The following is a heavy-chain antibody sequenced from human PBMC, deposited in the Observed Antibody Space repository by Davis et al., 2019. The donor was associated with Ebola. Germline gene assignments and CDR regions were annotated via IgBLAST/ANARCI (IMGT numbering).Heavy chain of an antibody. CDR1: GFTFSSYW. Sequence: GESLKISCAASGFTFSSYWMHWVRQAPGKGLVWVSRINSDGSSTSYADSVKGRFTISRDNAKNSLYLQMNSLRAEDTALYYCAKGIYGDYHGGPWFDPWGQGTLVTVSS. J-gene: IGHJ5*02. CDR2: INSDGSST. V-gene: IGHV3-74*01. D-gene: IGHD4-17*01. CDR3: AKGIYGDYHGGPWFDP.